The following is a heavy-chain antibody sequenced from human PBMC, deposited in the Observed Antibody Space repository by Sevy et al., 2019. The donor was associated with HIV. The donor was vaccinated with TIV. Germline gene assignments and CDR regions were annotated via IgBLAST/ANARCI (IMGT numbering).Heavy chain of an antibody. CDR3: ARVYCSSTSCYAYYYYGMDV. CDR2: ISSSGSTI. Sequence: GESLRLSCAASGFTFSDYYMSWIRQAPGKGLEWVSYISSSGSTIYYADSVKGRFTISRDNAKNSLYLQMNSLRAEDTAVYYCARVYCSSTSCYAYYYYGMDVWGQRTTVTVSS. V-gene: IGHV3-11*01. CDR1: GFTFSDYY. D-gene: IGHD2-2*01. J-gene: IGHJ6*02.